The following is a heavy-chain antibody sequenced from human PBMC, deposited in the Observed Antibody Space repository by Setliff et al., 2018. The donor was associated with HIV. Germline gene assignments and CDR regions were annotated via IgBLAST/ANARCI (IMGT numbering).Heavy chain of an antibody. CDR1: GYSISSSHW. J-gene: IGHJ4*02. CDR2: IYYSGST. Sequence: SETLSLTCAVSGYSISSSHWWGWIRQPPGKGLEWIGYIYYSGSTNYNPSLKSRVTMSIDTPQNQFSLTLTSVTAADTAVYYCARSPEWGAGGIDYWGQGTLVTVSS. D-gene: IGHD1-26*01. V-gene: IGHV4-28*01. CDR3: ARSPEWGAGGIDY.